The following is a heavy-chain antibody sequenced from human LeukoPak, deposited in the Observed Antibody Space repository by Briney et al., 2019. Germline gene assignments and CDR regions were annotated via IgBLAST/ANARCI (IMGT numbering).Heavy chain of an antibody. V-gene: IGHV4-4*07. CDR2: IYSSGST. J-gene: IGHJ4*02. Sequence: SETLSLTSTVPGGSISNFYWSLIRQPAGKTLEWIGRIYSSGSTNYNPTLKSRVTMSLDTSKNQFSLKLSCVTAADTAVYFCARETTGAGTARPFDYWGQGTLVTVSS. CDR1: GGSISNFY. CDR3: ARETTGAGTARPFDY. D-gene: IGHD6-13*01.